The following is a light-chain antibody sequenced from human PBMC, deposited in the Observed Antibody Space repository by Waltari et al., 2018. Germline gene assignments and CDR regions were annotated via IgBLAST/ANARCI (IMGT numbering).Light chain of an antibody. CDR2: AAS. CDR3: QQSYSAPRT. J-gene: IGKJ2*01. Sequence: DIQMTQSPSSLSASVGDRVTITCRASQSIAGRVNWYQQKPWRAPKLLIHAASTLQSGVPPRFSGSGSGTDFTLTISSLQPEDFSTYYCQQSYSAPRTFGQGTKLDIK. V-gene: IGKV1-39*01. CDR1: QSIAGR.